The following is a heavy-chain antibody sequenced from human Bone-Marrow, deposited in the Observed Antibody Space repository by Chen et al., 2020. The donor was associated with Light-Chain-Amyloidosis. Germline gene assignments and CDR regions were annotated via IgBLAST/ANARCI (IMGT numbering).Heavy chain of an antibody. CDR3: ARAGGSYTGQFDY. J-gene: IGHJ4*02. V-gene: IGHV4-38-2*01. CDR2: IYHTGLT. D-gene: IGHD1-26*01. Sequence: QVQLQESGPGLVKPSETLSLTCGVSGYSISSGYYWGWVRQPPGKGLQWIANIYHTGLTYFNPSLKSRVTLSTATSKNQFSLKLSSVTAADTAIYYCARAGGSYTGQFDYWGQGTLVAISS. CDR1: GYSISSGYY.